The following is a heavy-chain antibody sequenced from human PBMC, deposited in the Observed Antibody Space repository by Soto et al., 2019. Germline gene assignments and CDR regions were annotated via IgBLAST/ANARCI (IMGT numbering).Heavy chain of an antibody. V-gene: IGHV4-4*02. J-gene: IGHJ3*01. Sequence: SRVTISVDKSKNQFSLKLNSVTAADTAVYYCAPEGDRSAFDVWGQGTMVTVSS. CDR3: APEGDRSAFDV. D-gene: IGHD2-21*02.